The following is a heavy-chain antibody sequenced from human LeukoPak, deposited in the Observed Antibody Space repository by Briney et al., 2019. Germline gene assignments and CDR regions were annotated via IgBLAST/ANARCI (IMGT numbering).Heavy chain of an antibody. Sequence: GESLRLSCASSGFTFTAYSMNWVRQAPGRGLEWISFISSSGHYIYYADSLKGRFTISRDNANSSLYLQISTLKAEDTAVYYCTRQWLRVMDVWGKGTTVTVSS. V-gene: IGHV3-21*01. CDR1: GFTFTAYS. J-gene: IGHJ6*04. D-gene: IGHD6-19*01. CDR2: ISSSGHYI. CDR3: TRQWLRVMDV.